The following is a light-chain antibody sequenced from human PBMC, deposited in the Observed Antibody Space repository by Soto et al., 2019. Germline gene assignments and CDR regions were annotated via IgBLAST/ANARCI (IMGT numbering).Light chain of an antibody. Sequence: DIQMTQSPSTLSASVGDRVTITCRASQSITYWLAWYQQRPGKAPNLLIYQASTLQSGVPSRFSGSGSGTEFTRTLSSLQPDDFATYYCQHYRTYPIAFGGGTKVEIK. CDR2: QAS. CDR1: QSITYW. CDR3: QHYRTYPIA. V-gene: IGKV1-5*03. J-gene: IGKJ4*01.